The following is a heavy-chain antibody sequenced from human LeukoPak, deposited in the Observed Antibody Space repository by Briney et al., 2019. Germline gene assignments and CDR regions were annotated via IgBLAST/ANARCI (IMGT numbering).Heavy chain of an antibody. J-gene: IGHJ4*02. CDR1: GYTFTSYA. CDR3: ACYDCGDY. V-gene: IGHV7-4-1*02. D-gene: IGHD2-2*01. CDR2: ISTNTGSP. Sequence: WASVKVSCKASGYTFTSYAMNWVRQVPGQGLGWMGWISTNTGSPTYAQAFTGRFVFSLDTSVSTAYLQISSLKTEDTAVYYCACYDCGDYWGQGTLVTVSS.